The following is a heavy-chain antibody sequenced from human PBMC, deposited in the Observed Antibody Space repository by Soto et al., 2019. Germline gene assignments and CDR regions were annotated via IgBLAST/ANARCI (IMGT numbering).Heavy chain of an antibody. CDR2: MNPNSGNT. D-gene: IGHD6-6*01. J-gene: IGHJ4*02. CDR3: ARYSSSQAFDY. Sequence: EASVKVSCKASGYIFTSYDINWVRQATGQGLEWMGWMNPNSGNTGYAQKFQGRVTMTRNTSITTAYMELSSLRSEDTAVYYCARYSSSQAFDYWGQGTLVTVSS. V-gene: IGHV1-8*01. CDR1: GYIFTSYD.